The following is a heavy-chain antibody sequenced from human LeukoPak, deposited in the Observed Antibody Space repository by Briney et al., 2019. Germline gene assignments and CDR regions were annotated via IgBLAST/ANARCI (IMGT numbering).Heavy chain of an antibody. Sequence: SETLSLTCTVSGGSISSGSYYWSWIRQPAGKGLEWIGSIYYSGSTYYNPSLKSRATISVDTSKNQFSLRLSSVTAADTAVYYCARPSLLWFGELFPDSPPPARVGNDDFDIWGQGTMVTVSS. CDR1: GGSISSGSYY. CDR3: ARPSLLWFGELFPDSPPPARVGNDDFDI. D-gene: IGHD3-10*01. V-gene: IGHV4-39*01. CDR2: IYYSGST. J-gene: IGHJ3*02.